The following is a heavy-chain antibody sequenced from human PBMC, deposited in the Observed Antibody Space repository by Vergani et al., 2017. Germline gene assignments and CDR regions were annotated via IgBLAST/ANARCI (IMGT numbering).Heavy chain of an antibody. CDR2: IYTSGST. V-gene: IGHV4-59*10. J-gene: IGHJ6*02. Sequence: QVQLQQWGAGLLKPSETLSLTCAVYGGSFSVYYWSWIRQPAGKGLEWIGRIYTSGSTNYNPSLKSRVTISADKSISTAYLQWSSLKASDTAMYYCARLPKPNNRPTNYYGMDVWGQGTTVTVSS. D-gene: IGHD1-14*01. CDR1: GGSFSVYY. CDR3: ARLPKPNNRPTNYYGMDV.